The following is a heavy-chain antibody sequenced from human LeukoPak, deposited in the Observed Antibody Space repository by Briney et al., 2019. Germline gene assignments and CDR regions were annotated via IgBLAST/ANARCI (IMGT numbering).Heavy chain of an antibody. J-gene: IGHJ4*02. V-gene: IGHV3-23*01. D-gene: IGHD3-9*01. CDR3: AKAPILTGYLAYFDY. CDR2: ISGRGGST. Sequence: GGSLRLSCAASGFTFSSYAMSWVRQAPGKGLEWVSAISGRGGSTYYADSVKGRFTISRDNSKNTLYLQMNSLRAEDTAVYYCAKAPILTGYLAYFDYWGQGTLVTVSS. CDR1: GFTFSSYA.